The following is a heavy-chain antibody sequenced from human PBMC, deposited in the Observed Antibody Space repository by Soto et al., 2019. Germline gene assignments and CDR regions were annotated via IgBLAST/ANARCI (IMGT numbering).Heavy chain of an antibody. CDR1: GFTFSSYW. V-gene: IGHV3-7*01. CDR3: ARDDVPAAKDYYYGMDV. J-gene: IGHJ6*02. D-gene: IGHD2-2*01. Sequence: GGSLRLSCAASGFTFSSYWMSWVRQAPGKGLEWVANIKQDGSEKYYVDSVKGRFTISRDNAKNSLYLQMNSLRDEDTAVYYCARDDVPAAKDYYYGMDVWGQGTTVTVSS. CDR2: IKQDGSEK.